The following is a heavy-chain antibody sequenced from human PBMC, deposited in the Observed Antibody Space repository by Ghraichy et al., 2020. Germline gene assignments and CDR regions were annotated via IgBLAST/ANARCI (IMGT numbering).Heavy chain of an antibody. CDR3: VKEKFTSGWFFDY. J-gene: IGHJ4*02. CDR2: LSSNGNSS. CDR1: GFSFGSYS. V-gene: IGHV3-64D*06. Sequence: GGSLRLSCSASGFSFGSYSMHWVRQAPGKGLQYVSTLSSNGNSSSYVDSVKGRFTISRYISKNTLSLQLSSLRAEDTAIDYCVKEKFTSGWFFDYWGQGTVVTVSS. D-gene: IGHD6-13*01.